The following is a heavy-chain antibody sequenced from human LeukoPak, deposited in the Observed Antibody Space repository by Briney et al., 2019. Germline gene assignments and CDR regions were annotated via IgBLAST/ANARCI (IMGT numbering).Heavy chain of an antibody. CDR1: GGSVRSDISH. V-gene: IGHV4-61*01. Sequence: SETLSLTCSVSGGSVRSDISHWSWIRQPPGKGLEWIGYVHYSGSTNYNPSLKSRVTISVDTSKNQFSLKLSSVTAADTAVYYCARENYKRLNVVDYWGQGTLVTVSS. J-gene: IGHJ4*02. CDR2: VHYSGST. CDR3: ARENYKRLNVVDY. D-gene: IGHD1-7*01.